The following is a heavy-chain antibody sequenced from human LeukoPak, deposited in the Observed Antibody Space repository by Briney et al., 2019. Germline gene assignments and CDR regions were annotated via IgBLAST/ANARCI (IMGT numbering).Heavy chain of an antibody. CDR3: ARGAAMRGSRFDP. CDR2: IYYSGST. CDR1: GGSINNYY. D-gene: IGHD5-18*01. Sequence: SETLSLTCTVSGGSINNYYWSWIRHPPGKGLEWIGYIYYSGSTNYNPSLKSRVTISVDTSKNQFSLKLSSVTAADTAVYYCARGAAMRGSRFDPWGQGTLVTVSS. V-gene: IGHV4-59*08. J-gene: IGHJ5*02.